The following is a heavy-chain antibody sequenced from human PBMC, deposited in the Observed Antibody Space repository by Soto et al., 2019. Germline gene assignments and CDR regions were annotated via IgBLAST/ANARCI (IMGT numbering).Heavy chain of an antibody. Sequence: EVQLVESGEGLVQPGGSLRLSCAASGFTFSSYTMHWVRQAPGKGLEYVSAISSSGDRTYYADSVKGRFTISRDNSKNSLYLQMGSLRAEDTAVYYCARGGDVVVPAAIMYFDYWGQGTRVTVSS. CDR1: GFTFSSYT. J-gene: IGHJ4*02. V-gene: IGHV3-64*02. D-gene: IGHD2-2*01. CDR3: ARGGDVVVPAAIMYFDY. CDR2: ISSSGDRT.